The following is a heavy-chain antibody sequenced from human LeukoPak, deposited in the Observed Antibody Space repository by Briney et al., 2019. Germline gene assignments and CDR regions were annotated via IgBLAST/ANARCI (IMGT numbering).Heavy chain of an antibody. Sequence: GGSLRLSCAASGFTFSTYAMNCVRQAPGKGLEWVSGISGGSTYTYYADSVKGRFSISRDNSKNTLYLQMNSLRADDTAVYYCTKTLYSGSYYYYYYCMDVWGKGTTVTVSS. CDR3: TKTLYSGSYYYYYYCMDV. CDR1: GFTFSTYA. J-gene: IGHJ6*03. D-gene: IGHD1-26*01. V-gene: IGHV3-23*01. CDR2: ISGGSTYT.